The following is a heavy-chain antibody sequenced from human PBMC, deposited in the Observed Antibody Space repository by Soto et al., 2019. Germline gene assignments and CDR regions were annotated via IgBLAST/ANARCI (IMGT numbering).Heavy chain of an antibody. V-gene: IGHV6-1*01. CDR2: TYYRSKWYS. Sequence: PSQTLSLTCAISGDIVSSNSVCWNWIRQSPSRGLEWLGRTYYRSKWYSDYGASVRGRININADTSKNQVSLQLDSVTPEDTAVYFCARYTSSWYLDYWGKGTQVTVSS. CDR1: GDIVSSNSVC. J-gene: IGHJ4*02. D-gene: IGHD6-13*01. CDR3: ARYTSSWYLDY.